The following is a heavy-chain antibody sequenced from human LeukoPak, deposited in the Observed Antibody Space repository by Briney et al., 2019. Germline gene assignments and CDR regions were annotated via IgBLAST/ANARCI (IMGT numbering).Heavy chain of an antibody. CDR1: GSTFSSYG. J-gene: IGHJ3*02. CDR3: ARDYVQSLTNYYDSSGPYAFDI. Sequence: RPGGSLRLSCAASGSTFSSYGMHWVRQAPGKGLEWVAFIRYDGSNKFYADSVKGRFTISRDNSKNTLYLQINSLRAEDTAVYYCARDYVQSLTNYYDSSGPYAFDIWGQGTMVTVSS. CDR2: IRYDGSNK. D-gene: IGHD3-22*01. V-gene: IGHV3-30*02.